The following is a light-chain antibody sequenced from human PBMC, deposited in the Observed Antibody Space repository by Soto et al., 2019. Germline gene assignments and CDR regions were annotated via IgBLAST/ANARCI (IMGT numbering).Light chain of an antibody. J-gene: IGLJ1*01. V-gene: IGLV2-14*01. CDR1: SSDVGGYNY. Sequence: QSALTQPASVSGSPGQSITISCTGTSSDVGGYNYVSWYQQHPGKAPKLIIYEVSNRPSGVSNRFSGSKSGNTASLTISGLQAEDESDYYCSSYRSSSSYVFGTGTKLTVL. CDR3: SSYRSSSSYV. CDR2: EVS.